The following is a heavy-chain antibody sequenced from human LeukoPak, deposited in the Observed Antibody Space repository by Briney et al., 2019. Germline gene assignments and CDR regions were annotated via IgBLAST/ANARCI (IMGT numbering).Heavy chain of an antibody. Sequence: AASVEVSCKVSGYTLTELSMHWVRQAPGKGLEWMGGFDPEDGETIYAQKFQGRVTMTEDTSTDTAYMELSSLRSDDTAVYYCARLLAVAGRWNWFDPWGQGTLVAVSS. CDR2: FDPEDGET. J-gene: IGHJ5*02. CDR1: GYTLTELS. CDR3: ARLLAVAGRWNWFDP. D-gene: IGHD6-19*01. V-gene: IGHV1-24*01.